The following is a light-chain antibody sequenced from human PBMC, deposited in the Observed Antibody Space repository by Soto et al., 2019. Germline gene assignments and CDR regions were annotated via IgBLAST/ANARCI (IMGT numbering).Light chain of an antibody. V-gene: IGKV3-11*01. Sequence: EIVLTQSSATLSLAPGERATLSCRASQSVDGYVAWFQQKPGQAPSLLIYDVSNRAIGVPARFSGSGSGTDYTLTINSLEPEDFAVYYCQQRRDWPLTFGGGTKVDIK. CDR2: DVS. CDR3: QQRRDWPLT. CDR1: QSVDGY. J-gene: IGKJ4*01.